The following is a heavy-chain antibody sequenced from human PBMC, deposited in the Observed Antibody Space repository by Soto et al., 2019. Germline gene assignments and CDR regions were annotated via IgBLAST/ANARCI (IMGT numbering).Heavy chain of an antibody. J-gene: IGHJ6*02. CDR2: IRSKANSYAT. CDR1: GFTFSGSA. V-gene: IGHV3-73*01. Sequence: GGSLRLSCAASGFTFSGSAMHWVRQASGKGLEWVGRIRSKANSYATAYAASVKGRFTISRDDSKNTAYLQMNSLKTEDTAVYYCTRSSLDGMDVWGQGTTVTVSS. CDR3: TRSSLDGMDV.